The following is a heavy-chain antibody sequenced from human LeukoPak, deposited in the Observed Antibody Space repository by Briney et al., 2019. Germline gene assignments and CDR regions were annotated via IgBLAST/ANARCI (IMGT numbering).Heavy chain of an antibody. J-gene: IGHJ4*02. CDR2: IIPILGIA. D-gene: IGHD3-16*01. CDR1: GGTFSSYA. Sequence: SVKVSCKASGGTFSSYAISWVRQAPGQGLEWMGRIIPILGIANYAQKFQGRVTITADKSTSTAYMELSSLRSEDTAVYYCNAYVATEGFDYWGQGTLVTVSS. V-gene: IGHV1-69*04. CDR3: NAYVATEGFDY.